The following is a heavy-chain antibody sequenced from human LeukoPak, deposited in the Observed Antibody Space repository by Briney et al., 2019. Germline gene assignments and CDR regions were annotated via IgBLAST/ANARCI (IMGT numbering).Heavy chain of an antibody. V-gene: IGHV3-72*01. CDR1: GFKFRDPY. CDR2: KKNKSNSYST. CDR3: GRIAINANNGMDV. Sequence: PRGSLRHSCADPGFKFRDPYIDWVRQAPGKGLEWVGRKKNKSNSYSTVYAASVEGRFTISRDVSESSLYLQMNSLRTEDTAVYYCGRIAINANNGMDVWGQGTTVTVSS. J-gene: IGHJ6*02. D-gene: IGHD1/OR15-1a*01.